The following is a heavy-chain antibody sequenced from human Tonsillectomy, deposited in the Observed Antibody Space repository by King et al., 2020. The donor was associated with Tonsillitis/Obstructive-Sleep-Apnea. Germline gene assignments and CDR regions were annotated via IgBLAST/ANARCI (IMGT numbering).Heavy chain of an antibody. CDR3: ARLNIDDFWSGHLNHYYYYMDV. V-gene: IGHV5-51*01. Sequence: EQLVQSGAEVKKPGESLKISCKGSGYSFTNYWIGWVRQMPGKGLEWMGIIYPGDSDTRYSPSFQGQVTISADKSISTAYLQWSSLKASDTAMYYCARLNIDDFWSGHLNHYYYYMDVWGKGTTVTVSS. CDR1: GYSFTNYW. D-gene: IGHD3-3*01. J-gene: IGHJ6*03. CDR2: IYPGDSDT.